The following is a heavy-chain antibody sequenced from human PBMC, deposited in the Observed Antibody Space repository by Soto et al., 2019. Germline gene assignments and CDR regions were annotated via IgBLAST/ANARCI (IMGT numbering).Heavy chain of an antibody. CDR1: GFTFTTYY. CDR2: IKNDGSKQ. Sequence: GGSLRLSCAASGFTFTTYYMTWVRQAPGKGLEWVASIKNDGSKQYYVDSVKGRFTISRDNAKNSLYLQMNSLRAGDTALYYCSRENWFQDYWGQGTLVTVSS. CDR3: SRENWFQDY. V-gene: IGHV3-7*03. J-gene: IGHJ4*02. D-gene: IGHD3-10*01.